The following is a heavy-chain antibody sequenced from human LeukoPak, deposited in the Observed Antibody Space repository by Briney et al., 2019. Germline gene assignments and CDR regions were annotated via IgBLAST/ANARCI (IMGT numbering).Heavy chain of an antibody. CDR1: GFTFSNYA. CDR3: AREALTTVTSTFDY. Sequence: QPGGSLRLSCSASGFTFSNYAMHWVRQVPGKGLEWVSVIYSGGSTYYADSVKGRFTISRDNSKNTLYLQMNSLRAEDTAVYYCAREALTTVTSTFDYWGQGTLVTVSS. CDR2: IYSGGST. D-gene: IGHD4-17*01. V-gene: IGHV3-66*01. J-gene: IGHJ4*02.